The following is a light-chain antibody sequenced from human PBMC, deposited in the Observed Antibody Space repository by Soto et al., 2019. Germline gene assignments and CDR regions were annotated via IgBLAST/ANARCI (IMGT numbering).Light chain of an antibody. V-gene: IGLV2-23*01. J-gene: IGLJ1*01. CDR2: EGF. Sequence: QSVLTQPASVYGSPVQSITLSCTGTTNDVGTYNLVSWYQQHPGKAPKLIIYEGFKRPSGVSNRFSGSKSGNTASLTISGLQAEDEADYYCSSYAGSTTYVFGTGTKVTVL. CDR3: SSYAGSTTYV. CDR1: TNDVGTYNL.